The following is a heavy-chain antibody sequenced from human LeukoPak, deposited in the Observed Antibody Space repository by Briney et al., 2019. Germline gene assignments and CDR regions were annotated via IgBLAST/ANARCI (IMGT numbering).Heavy chain of an antibody. CDR2: ISYDGSNK. CDR1: GFTFSSYA. J-gene: IGHJ4*02. CDR3: ARALEY. D-gene: IGHD1-1*01. Sequence: TGGSLRLSCAASGFTFSSYAMHWVRQAPGKGLEWVAVISYDGSNKYYADSVKGRFTISRDNSKNTLYLQMNSLRAEDTAVYYCARALEYWGQGTLVTASS. V-gene: IGHV3-30-3*01.